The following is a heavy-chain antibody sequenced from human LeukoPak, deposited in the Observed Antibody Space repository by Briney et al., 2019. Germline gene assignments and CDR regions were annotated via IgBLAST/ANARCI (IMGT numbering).Heavy chain of an antibody. CDR1: GGSISSGGSY. D-gene: IGHD3-3*01. J-gene: IGHJ5*02. CDR2: IYYSGST. V-gene: IGHV4-31*03. Sequence: SQTLSLTCTVSGGSISSGGSYWSWIRQHPGKGLEWIGYIYYSGSTSYNPSLKSRVTMSVDTSKNQFSLKLSSVTAADTAVYYCARERSKRITIFGVVLNWFDPWGQGTLVTVSS. CDR3: ARERSKRITIFGVVLNWFDP.